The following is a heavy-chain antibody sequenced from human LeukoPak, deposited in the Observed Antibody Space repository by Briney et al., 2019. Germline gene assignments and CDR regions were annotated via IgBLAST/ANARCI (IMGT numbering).Heavy chain of an antibody. CDR1: GFTFSSYA. V-gene: IGHV3-23*01. D-gene: IGHD4-17*01. CDR2: ISGSGGST. Sequence: GGSLRLSCAASGFTFSSYAMSWVRLAPGKGLEWVSAISGSGGSTYYADSVKGRFTISRDNSKNTLYLQMNSLRAEDTAVYYCAKPLMTTVRPGYYYGMDVWGQGTTVTVSS. CDR3: AKPLMTTVRPGYYYGMDV. J-gene: IGHJ6*02.